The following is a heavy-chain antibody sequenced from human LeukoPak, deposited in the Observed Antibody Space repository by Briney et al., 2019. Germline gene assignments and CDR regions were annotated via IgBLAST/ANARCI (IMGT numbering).Heavy chain of an antibody. J-gene: IGHJ4*02. CDR3: ARTPVGFNTVTPTDVRY. D-gene: IGHD4-17*01. CDR2: ISAYNGNT. Sequence: ASVKVSCKASGGTFSSYAISWVRQAPGQGLEWMGWISAYNGNTNYAQKLQGRVTVTTDTSTRTVYMELRSLRSDDTAVYYCARTPVGFNTVTPTDVRYWGQGTLVTVSS. V-gene: IGHV1-18*01. CDR1: GGTFSSYA.